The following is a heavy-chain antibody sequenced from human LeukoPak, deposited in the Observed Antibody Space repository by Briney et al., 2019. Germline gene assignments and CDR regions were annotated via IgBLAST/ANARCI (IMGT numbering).Heavy chain of an antibody. CDR3: ARVRYSYGHNWFDP. V-gene: IGHV4-59*01. CDR1: GGSICSCY. J-gene: IGHJ5*02. Sequence: PSETLSLTCTVSGGSICSCYWSWIRQPPGKGLEWIGYIYYSGSTNYNPSLKSRVTISVDTSKNQFSLKLSSVTAADTAVYYCARVRYSYGHNWFDPWGQGTLVTVSS. D-gene: IGHD5-18*01. CDR2: IYYSGST.